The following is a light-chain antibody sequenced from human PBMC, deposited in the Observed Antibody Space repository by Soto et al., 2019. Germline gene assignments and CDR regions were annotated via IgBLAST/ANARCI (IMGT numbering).Light chain of an antibody. CDR1: QGISSA. J-gene: IGKJ1*01. CDR2: DAS. CDR3: QHYNSYSEA. V-gene: IGKV1-13*02. Sequence: GYRVTITCRASQGISSALAWYQQKPGKAPKLLIYDASSLESGVPSRFSGSGSGTEFTLTISSLQPDDFATYYCQHYNSYSEAFGQGTKA.